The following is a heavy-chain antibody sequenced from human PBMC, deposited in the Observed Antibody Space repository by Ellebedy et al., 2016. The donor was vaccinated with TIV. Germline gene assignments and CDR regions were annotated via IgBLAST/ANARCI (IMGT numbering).Heavy chain of an antibody. V-gene: IGHV3-23*01. CDR3: VKLDSSGYYYGRLDY. CDR1: GFTFSSHA. CDR2: ISADSANT. D-gene: IGHD3-22*01. J-gene: IGHJ4*02. Sequence: GGSLRLSCAASGFTFSSHAMSWVRQVPGKGLEWVSGISADSANTYYADSVKGRFTISRDNSKNTQYLQMNSLRAEDTAVYYCVKLDSSGYYYGRLDYWGQGTLVTVSS.